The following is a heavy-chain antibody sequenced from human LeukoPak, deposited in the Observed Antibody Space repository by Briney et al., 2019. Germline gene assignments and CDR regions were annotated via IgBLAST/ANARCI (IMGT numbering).Heavy chain of an antibody. V-gene: IGHV4-59*12. CDR3: VVRPSYYYGMDV. J-gene: IGHJ6*02. D-gene: IGHD2-2*01. Sequence: SETLSLTCTVSGGSISSYYWSWIRQPPGKGLEWIGYIYYSGSTNYNPSLKSRVTISVDASKNQFSLKLSSVTAADTAVYYCVVRPSYYYGMDVWGQGTTVTVSS. CDR2: IYYSGST. CDR1: GGSISSYY.